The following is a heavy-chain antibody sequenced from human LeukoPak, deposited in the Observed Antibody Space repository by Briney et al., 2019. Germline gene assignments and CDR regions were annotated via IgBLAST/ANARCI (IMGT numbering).Heavy chain of an antibody. V-gene: IGHV3-7*01. Sequence: GGSLRLSCAASGFSFSTYWMSWVRQAPGKGLEWVANIKQDGSEKYYVDSVKGRFTISRDNAKNSLYLQMNSLRVEDTAVYYCARDRNGQQLLYFDYWGQGTLVTVSS. CDR1: GFSFSTYW. J-gene: IGHJ4*02. CDR3: ARDRNGQQLLYFDY. CDR2: IKQDGSEK. D-gene: IGHD6-13*01.